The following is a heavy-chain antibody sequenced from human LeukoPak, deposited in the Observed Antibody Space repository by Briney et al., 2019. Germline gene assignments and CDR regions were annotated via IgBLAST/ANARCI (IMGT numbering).Heavy chain of an antibody. CDR1: GFTFSSYS. Sequence: GGPLRLSCAASGFTFSSYSMNWVRQAPGKGLEWVSSISSSSTYIYYADSVKVRFTISRDNAKNSLYLQMNSLRAEDTAVHYCASNRKYGDYVDYWGQGTLVTVSS. J-gene: IGHJ4*02. V-gene: IGHV3-21*01. CDR2: ISSSSTYI. CDR3: ASNRKYGDYVDY. D-gene: IGHD4-17*01.